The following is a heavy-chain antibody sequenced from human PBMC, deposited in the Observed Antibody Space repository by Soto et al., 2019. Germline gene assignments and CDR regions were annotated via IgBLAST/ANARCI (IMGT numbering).Heavy chain of an antibody. D-gene: IGHD4-17*01. Sequence: EVQLVQSGAEVKKPGESLKISCKGSGYSFTSYWIGWVRQMPGKGLEWMGIIYPGDSDTRYSPSFQGQVTISADKSISTAYLQWSSLKASDTAMYYCASRSLDYGDIYYFDYWGQGTLVTVSS. J-gene: IGHJ4*02. CDR2: IYPGDSDT. V-gene: IGHV5-51*01. CDR3: ASRSLDYGDIYYFDY. CDR1: GYSFTSYW.